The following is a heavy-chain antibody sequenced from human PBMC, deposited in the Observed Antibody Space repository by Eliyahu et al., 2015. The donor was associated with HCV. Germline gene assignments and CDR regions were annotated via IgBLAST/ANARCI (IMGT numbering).Heavy chain of an antibody. CDR2: IXPILGIA. CDR1: GGTFSSYA. D-gene: IGHD3-16*01. J-gene: IGHJ4*02. Sequence: QVQLVQSGAEVKKPGSSVKVSCKASGGTFSSYAXXWVRQAPGQGLEWMGRIXPILGIANYAQKFQGRVTITADKSTSTAYMXLSSLRSEDTAVYYCARDWSGGRDYIWGSNAWGYWGQGTLVTVSS. V-gene: IGHV1-69*04. CDR3: ARDWSGGRDYIWGSNAWGY.